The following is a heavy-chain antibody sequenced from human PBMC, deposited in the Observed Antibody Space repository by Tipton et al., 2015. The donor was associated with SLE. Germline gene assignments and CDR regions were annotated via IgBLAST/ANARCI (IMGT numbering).Heavy chain of an antibody. J-gene: IGHJ6*02. V-gene: IGHV4-39*07. CDR3: ARWIPLTGINV. CDR2: FYYGKST. Sequence: TLSLTCTVSGGSISSSSFYWGWIRQPPGKGLEWIGSFYYGKSTFYNPSLKGRVTISADTSKNQFSLKLTSVTAADTAVYYCARWIPLTGINVWGQGATVTVSS. CDR1: GGSISSSSFY. D-gene: IGHD5-18*01.